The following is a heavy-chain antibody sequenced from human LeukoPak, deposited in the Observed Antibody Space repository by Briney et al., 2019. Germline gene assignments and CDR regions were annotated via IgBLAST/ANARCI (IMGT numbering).Heavy chain of an antibody. CDR2: IIPILGIA. CDR1: GGTFSSYA. CDR3: ARGGSRYCSGGSCYSYDAFDI. D-gene: IGHD2-15*01. J-gene: IGHJ3*02. Sequence: SVKVSRKASGGTFSSYAISWVRQAPGQGLEWMGRIIPILGIANYAQKFQGRVTITADKSTSTAYMELSSLRSEDTAVYYCARGGSRYCSGGSCYSYDAFDIWGQGTMVTVSS. V-gene: IGHV1-69*04.